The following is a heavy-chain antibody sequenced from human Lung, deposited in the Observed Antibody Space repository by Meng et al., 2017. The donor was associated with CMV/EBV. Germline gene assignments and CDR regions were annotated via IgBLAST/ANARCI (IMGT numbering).Heavy chain of an antibody. J-gene: IGHJ5*02. CDR3: AKGAAAAGFDP. CDR1: GFTVSSNY. V-gene: IGHV3-53*01. Sequence: GESLKISCAASGFTVSSNYMSWVRQAPGKGLEWVSVIYSGGSTYYADSVKGRFTISRDNSKNTLYLQMNSLRAEDTAVYYCAKGAAAAGFDPWGQGPLVTVSS. CDR2: IYSGGST. D-gene: IGHD6-13*01.